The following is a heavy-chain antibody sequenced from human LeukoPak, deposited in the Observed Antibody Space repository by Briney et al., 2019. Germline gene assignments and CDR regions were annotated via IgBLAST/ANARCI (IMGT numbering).Heavy chain of an antibody. CDR3: ARGRGYTMKGGFDY. CDR2: IIPIFGTA. J-gene: IGHJ4*02. V-gene: IGHV1-69*05. D-gene: IGHD3-22*01. Sequence: ASVKVSCKASGGTFSSYAISWVRQAPGQGLEWMGGIIPIFGTASYAQKFQGRVTITTDESTSTAYRELSSLRSEDTAVYYCARGRGYTMKGGFDYWGQGTLVTVSS. CDR1: GGTFSSYA.